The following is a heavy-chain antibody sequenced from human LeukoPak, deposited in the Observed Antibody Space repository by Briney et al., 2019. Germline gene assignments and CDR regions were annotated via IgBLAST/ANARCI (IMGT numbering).Heavy chain of an antibody. Sequence: PSGTLSLTCGVSGGSISSTNWWRWVRQPPGQRLEWIGEISLSGVTNYNPSLKSRVTMSLDRSKNHLSLTLTSVTAADTAVYYCSRESGAFSPFGYWGQGTLVTVSS. CDR1: GGSISSTNW. J-gene: IGHJ4*02. CDR3: SRESGAFSPFGY. V-gene: IGHV4-4*02. D-gene: IGHD1-26*01. CDR2: ISLSGVT.